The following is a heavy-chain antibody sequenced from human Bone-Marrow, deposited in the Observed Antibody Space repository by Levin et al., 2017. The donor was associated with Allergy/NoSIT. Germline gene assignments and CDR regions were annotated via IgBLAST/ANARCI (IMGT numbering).Heavy chain of an antibody. Sequence: GGSLRLSCAASGFTVSSNYMSWVRQAPGKGLEWVSVIYSGGYTYYADSVKGRFTISRDNSKNTLYLQMNSLRAEDTAVYYCAREGPYSKYYYYGMDVWGQGTTVTVSS. CDR3: AREGPYSKYYYYGMDV. V-gene: IGHV3-53*01. CDR2: IYSGGYT. CDR1: GFTVSSNY. D-gene: IGHD4-11*01. J-gene: IGHJ6*02.